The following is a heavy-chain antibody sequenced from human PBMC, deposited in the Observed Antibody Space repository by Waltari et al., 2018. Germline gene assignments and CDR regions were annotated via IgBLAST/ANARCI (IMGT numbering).Heavy chain of an antibody. CDR3: ARDMPMAQYYYYMDV. Sequence: QVQLQESGPGLVKPSQTLSLTCTVSGGSISSGSYYWSWIRQPAGKGLEWIGRIYTSGSTNYNPSLKSRVTISVDTSKNQFSLKLSSVTAADTALYYCARDMPMAQYYYYMDVWGKGTTVTVSS. J-gene: IGHJ6*03. D-gene: IGHD3-16*01. CDR1: GGSISSGSYY. CDR2: IYTSGST. V-gene: IGHV4-61*02.